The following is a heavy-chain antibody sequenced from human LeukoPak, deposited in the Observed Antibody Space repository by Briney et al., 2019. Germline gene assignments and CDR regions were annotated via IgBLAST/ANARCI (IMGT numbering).Heavy chain of an antibody. D-gene: IGHD5-12*01. CDR1: GINFRGYW. CDR2: MKQDGSEK. CDR3: ARDLGHTGYDLYDY. J-gene: IGHJ4*02. Sequence: PGGSLRLSCAVSGINFRGYWMAWVSQAPGKGLEWVANMKQDGSEKYYVDSVKGRFTISRDNAKNSLYLEMNSLRVEDTAVYYCARDLGHTGYDLYDYWGQGTLVTVSS. V-gene: IGHV3-7*01.